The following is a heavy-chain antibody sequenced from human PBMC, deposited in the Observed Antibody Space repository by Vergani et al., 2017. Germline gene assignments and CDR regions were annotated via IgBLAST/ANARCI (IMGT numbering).Heavy chain of an antibody. V-gene: IGHV3-48*03. CDR2: ISSSGSTI. J-gene: IGHJ4*02. CDR3: AREFYSSGWPYYFDY. D-gene: IGHD6-19*01. CDR1: GLPFSSYE. Sequence: EVQLVESGGGLVQPGGSLRLSCAASGLPFSSYEMNWVRQATGKGLEWVSYISSSGSTIYYADSVKGRFTISRDNAKNSLYLQMNSLRADDTAVYYCAREFYSSGWPYYFDYWGKGTLVTVSS.